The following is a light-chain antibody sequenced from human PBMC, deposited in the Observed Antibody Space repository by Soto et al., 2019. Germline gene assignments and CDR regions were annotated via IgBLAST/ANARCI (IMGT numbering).Light chain of an antibody. CDR2: GAS. J-gene: IGKJ2*01. CDR3: HQYASTPRT. CDR1: QSVSSSY. Sequence: EIVLTQSPGTLSLSPGERATLSCRASQSVSSSYLAWFQQRPGQAPRLLIYGASRRATGIPDRFSGSGSGTDFTLTISRLEPEDFAVYYCHQYASTPRTFGQGTKLDIK. V-gene: IGKV3-20*01.